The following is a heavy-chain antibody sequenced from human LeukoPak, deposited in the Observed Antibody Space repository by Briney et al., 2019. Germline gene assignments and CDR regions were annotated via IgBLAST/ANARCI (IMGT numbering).Heavy chain of an antibody. CDR3: ARVGYSSGWNGFDI. V-gene: IGHV3-48*03. D-gene: IGHD6-19*01. CDR2: ISSSGSSI. CDR1: GFTFSYYE. Sequence: PGGSLRLACAASGFTFSYYEMNWVRQAPGKGLEWVSYISSSGSSIYYADSVKGRFTISRDNAKNSLYLQMNSLRVEDTAVYYCARVGYSSGWNGFDIWGQGTMVTVSS. J-gene: IGHJ3*02.